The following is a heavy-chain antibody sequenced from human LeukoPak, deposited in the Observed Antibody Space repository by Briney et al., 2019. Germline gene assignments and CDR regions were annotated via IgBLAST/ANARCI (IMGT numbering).Heavy chain of an antibody. CDR1: GGFFSDYS. CDR2: IYYSGST. Sequence: PSVTLSLTCTVYGGFFSDYSWTCFRQPPGEGLEWIGSIYYSGSTYYNPSLKSRVTISVDTSKNQFSLKLSSVTAADTAVYYCARGRHSYFDYWGQGTLVTVSS. CDR3: ARGRHSYFDY. J-gene: IGHJ4*02. V-gene: IGHV4-34*01.